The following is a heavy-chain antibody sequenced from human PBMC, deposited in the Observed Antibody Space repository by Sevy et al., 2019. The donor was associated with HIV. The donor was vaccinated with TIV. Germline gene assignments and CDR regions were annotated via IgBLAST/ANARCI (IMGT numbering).Heavy chain of an antibody. J-gene: IGHJ4*02. CDR3: AREARKPTTVVTPGYFDY. CDR2: ISSSSSTI. D-gene: IGHD4-17*01. V-gene: IGHV3-48*01. Sequence: GGSLRLSCAASGFTFSSYSMNWVRQAPGKGLEWVSYISSSSSTIYYADSVKGRFTISRDNAKNSLYLQMNSLRAEDTAVYYCAREARKPTTVVTPGYFDYWGQGTLVTVSS. CDR1: GFTFSSYS.